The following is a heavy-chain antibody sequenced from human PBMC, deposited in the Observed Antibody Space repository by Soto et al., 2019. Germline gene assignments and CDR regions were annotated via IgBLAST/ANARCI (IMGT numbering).Heavy chain of an antibody. CDR2: IYHSGST. CDR3: ARYSAASGTYYSDY. CDR1: GGSISSGGYS. Sequence: SETLSLTCAVSGGSISSGGYSWNWIKKPPGKGLEWIGYIYHSGSTYYNPSLKSRVTMSLDKSKNQLSLILYSVTAADTGVYYCARYSAASGTYYSDYWGQGTLVTVSS. J-gene: IGHJ4*01. V-gene: IGHV4-30-2*01. D-gene: IGHD6-13*01.